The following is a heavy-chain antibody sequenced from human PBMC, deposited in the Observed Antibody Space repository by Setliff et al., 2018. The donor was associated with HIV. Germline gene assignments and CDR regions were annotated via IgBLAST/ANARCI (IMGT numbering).Heavy chain of an antibody. V-gene: IGHV3-23*01. CDR3: AKRRSLYGSGSSYPLDV. D-gene: IGHD3-10*01. Sequence: PGGSLRLSCASSGFIFGDYWMTWVRQAPGKGLEWVAGISGSGNTTFHADSLRGRFIASRDNSGNTLYLQMNSLRVEDTAVYYCAKRRSLYGSGSSYPLDVWGPGTLVTVSS. CDR2: ISGSGNTT. J-gene: IGHJ4*02. CDR1: GFIFGDYW.